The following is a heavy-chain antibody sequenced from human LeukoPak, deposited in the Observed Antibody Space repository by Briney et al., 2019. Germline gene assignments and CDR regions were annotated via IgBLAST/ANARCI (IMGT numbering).Heavy chain of an antibody. Sequence: SETLSLTCTVSGGSISSYYWSWIRQTPGKGLEWIGDIYYSGSTNYNPSLKSRVTISVDTSKNQFSLKLSSVTAADTAVYYCARHQGCSTSCYPYYYYGMDVWGQGTTVTVSS. CDR1: GGSISSYY. CDR3: ARHQGCSTSCYPYYYYGMDV. D-gene: IGHD2-2*01. CDR2: IYYSGST. J-gene: IGHJ6*02. V-gene: IGHV4-59*08.